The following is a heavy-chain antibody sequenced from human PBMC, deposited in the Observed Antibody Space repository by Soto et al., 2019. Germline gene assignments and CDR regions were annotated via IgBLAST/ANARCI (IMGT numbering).Heavy chain of an antibody. Sequence: PSETLSLTCTVSGDSISSGAYYWNWIRQHPGKGLEWIGYIYYSGSTNYNPSLKSRVTISVDTSKNQFSLKLSSVTAADTAVYYCARGSAPIVVVPAAKRGYFDYWGQGTLVTVSS. CDR1: GDSISSGAYY. V-gene: IGHV4-31*03. J-gene: IGHJ4*02. CDR3: ARGSAPIVVVPAAKRGYFDY. CDR2: IYYSGST. D-gene: IGHD2-2*01.